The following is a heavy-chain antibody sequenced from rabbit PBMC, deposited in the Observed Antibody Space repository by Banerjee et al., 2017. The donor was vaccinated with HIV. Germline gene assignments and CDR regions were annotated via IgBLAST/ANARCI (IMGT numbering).Heavy chain of an antibody. D-gene: IGHD7-1*01. CDR3: ARPIDAGYAGYGPNYYGMDL. CDR1: GFDFSSYY. J-gene: IGHJ6*01. V-gene: IGHV1S7*01. Sequence: QLEESGGGLVQPGGSLKLSCKASGFDFSSYYMSWVRQAPGKGLEWIGYIDPVFGSTYYASWVNGRFTISSHNAQNTLYLQLNSLTAADTATYFCARPIDAGYAGYGPNYYGMDLWGPGTLVTVS. CDR2: IDPVFGST.